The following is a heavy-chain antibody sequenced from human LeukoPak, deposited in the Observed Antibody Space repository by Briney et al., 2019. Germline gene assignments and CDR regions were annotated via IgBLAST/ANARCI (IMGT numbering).Heavy chain of an antibody. CDR3: ARAPYSSSWYVRAYYFDY. V-gene: IGHV1-69*01. J-gene: IGHJ4*02. CDR2: IIPIFGTA. CDR1: GGTFSSYA. Sequence: SVKVSCKASGGTFSSYAISWVRQAPGQGLKWMGGIIPIFGTANYAQKFQGRVTITADESTSTAYMELSSLRSEDTAVYYCARAPYSSSWYVRAYYFDYWGQGTLVTVSS. D-gene: IGHD6-13*01.